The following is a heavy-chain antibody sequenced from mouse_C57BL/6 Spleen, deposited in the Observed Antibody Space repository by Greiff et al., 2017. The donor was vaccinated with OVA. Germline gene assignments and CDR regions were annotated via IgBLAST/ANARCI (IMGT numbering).Heavy chain of an antibody. CDR2: INPSNGGT. J-gene: IGHJ4*01. Sequence: QVQLQQPGTELVKPGASVKLSCKASGYTFTSYWMHWVKQRPGQGLEWIGNINPSNGGTNYNEKFKSKATLTVDKSSSTAYMQLSSLTSEDSAVYYCARGVYDGYYVYYAMDYWGQGTSVTVSS. V-gene: IGHV1-53*01. D-gene: IGHD2-3*01. CDR3: ARGVYDGYYVYYAMDY. CDR1: GYTFTSYW.